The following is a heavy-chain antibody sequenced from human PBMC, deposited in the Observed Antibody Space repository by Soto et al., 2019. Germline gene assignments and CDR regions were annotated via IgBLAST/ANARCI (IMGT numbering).Heavy chain of an antibody. D-gene: IGHD1-1*01. V-gene: IGHV1-69*12. Sequence: QVQLVQSGAEVKKPGSSVKVSCKASGDTFSSFAISWVRQAPGQGLEWMGGIIPIFRTPNYAQKFQGRVTITADELTSTAYVELSSLRSEDTAVYYCARDKDREQLGGNYYYAWDVWGQGTTVIVSS. CDR3: ARDKDREQLGGNYYYAWDV. J-gene: IGHJ6*02. CDR1: GDTFSSFA. CDR2: IIPIFRTP.